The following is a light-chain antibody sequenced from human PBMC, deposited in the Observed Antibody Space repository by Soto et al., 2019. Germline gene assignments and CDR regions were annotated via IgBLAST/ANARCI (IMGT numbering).Light chain of an antibody. V-gene: IGKV3-11*01. Sequence: EVMLTQSPATLSLSLGERATLSCRASQGISDYLAWYQQKPGQAPRLLIYEASERATGIPARFSGSGSGTDFTLTISSLEPEDFAVYYCQQCGNWPLTFGGGTKVEIK. CDR2: EAS. CDR3: QQCGNWPLT. J-gene: IGKJ4*01. CDR1: QGISDY.